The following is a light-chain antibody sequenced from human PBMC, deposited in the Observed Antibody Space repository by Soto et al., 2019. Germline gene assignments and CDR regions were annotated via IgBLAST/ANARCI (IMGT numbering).Light chain of an antibody. CDR2: GVT. J-gene: IGLJ3*02. CDR3: YSYAGRNIWV. V-gene: IGLV2-8*01. CDR1: GSDIGAYNF. Sequence: QSVLAQPPSASGSPGQSVTISCTGSGSDIGAYNFVSWYQQHPGKAPTLMIFGVTERPSGVPDRFSGSKSGNTASLTVSGLQADDEAVYYCYSYAGRNIWVFGGGTKVTVL.